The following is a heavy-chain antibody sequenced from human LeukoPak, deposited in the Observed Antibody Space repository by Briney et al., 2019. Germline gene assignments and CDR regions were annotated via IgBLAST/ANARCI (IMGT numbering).Heavy chain of an antibody. CDR3: VREGRIAVAGLNWFDP. Sequence: GGSVRLSCAASGFTFSSYSLHWVRQAPGKGLEWVAIIWYDGSNEYYGDSVKGRFTISRDDSKNTVHLQMNSLRVEDTGVYYCVREGRIAVAGLNWFDPWGQATLVTVSS. D-gene: IGHD6-19*01. CDR1: GFTFSSYS. V-gene: IGHV3-33*01. J-gene: IGHJ5*02. CDR2: IWYDGSNE.